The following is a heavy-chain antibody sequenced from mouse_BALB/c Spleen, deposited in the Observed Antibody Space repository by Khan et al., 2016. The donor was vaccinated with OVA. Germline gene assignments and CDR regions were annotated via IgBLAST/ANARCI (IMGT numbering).Heavy chain of an antibody. Sequence: IQLVQSGTVLARPGASVKMSCKASVYTFTNYWMHWVKQRPGQGLEWIGTIYPGNSDTNYNQKFTGKAKLTAVTSTSTAYMELSSLTNEDSAVYYCARNGFGNYEIWDYWGQGTTLTVSS. J-gene: IGHJ2*01. CDR1: VYTFTNYW. V-gene: IGHV1-5*01. D-gene: IGHD2-1*01. CDR2: IYPGNSDT. CDR3: ARNGFGNYEIWDY.